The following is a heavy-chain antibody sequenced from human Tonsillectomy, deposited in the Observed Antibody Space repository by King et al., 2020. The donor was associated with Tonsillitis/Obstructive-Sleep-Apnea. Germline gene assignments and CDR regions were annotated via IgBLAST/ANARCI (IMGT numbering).Heavy chain of an antibody. CDR3: ARHGPEYYDPSPGMDV. CDR2: IDPSDSYT. D-gene: IGHD3-3*01. J-gene: IGHJ6*02. Sequence: VQLVESGAEVKKPGESLRISCKGSGYSFTSYWINWVRQMPGKGLEWMGRIDPSDSYTNYSPSFQGHVTISTDKSINTAYLQWSSLKASDTAMYYCARHGPEYYDPSPGMDVWGQGTTVTVSS. CDR1: GYSFTSYW. V-gene: IGHV5-10-1*03.